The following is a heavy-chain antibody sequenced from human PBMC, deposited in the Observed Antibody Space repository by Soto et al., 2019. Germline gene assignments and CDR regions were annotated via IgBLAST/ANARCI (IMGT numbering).Heavy chain of an antibody. V-gene: IGHV4-39*01. CDR3: ARQVDTAMVNWFSYYYYGMDV. CDR2: IYYSGST. CDR1: GGSISSSSYY. J-gene: IGHJ6*02. D-gene: IGHD5-18*01. Sequence: QLQLQESGPGLVKPSETLSLTCTVSGGSISSSSYYWGWIRQPPGKGLEWIGSIYYSGSTYYNPSLKSRVTISVDTSKNQFSLKLSSVTAADTAVYDCARQVDTAMVNWFSYYYYGMDVWGQGTTVTVSS.